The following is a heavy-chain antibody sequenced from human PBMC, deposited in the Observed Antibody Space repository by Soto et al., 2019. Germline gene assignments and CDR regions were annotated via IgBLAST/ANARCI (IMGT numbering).Heavy chain of an antibody. J-gene: IGHJ6*02. V-gene: IGHV3-30*18. CDR2: ISYDGSNK. CDR3: AKEGPQRSPYYDFWSGYLATNYGMDV. CDR1: GFTFSSYG. D-gene: IGHD3-3*01. Sequence: GGSLRLSCAASGFTFSSYGMHWVRQAPGKGLEWVAVISYDGSNKYYADSVKGRFTISRDNSKNTLYLQMNSLRAEDTAVYYCAKEGPQRSPYYDFWSGYLATNYGMDVWGQGTTGTVSS.